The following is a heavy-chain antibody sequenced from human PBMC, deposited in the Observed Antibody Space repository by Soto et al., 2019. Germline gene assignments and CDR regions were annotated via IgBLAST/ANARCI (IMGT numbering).Heavy chain of an antibody. V-gene: IGHV4-4*01. Sequence: TSGVWDGTSRGPDGWTWVRQAPGKGLEWSGEIFQSGSTNYTPSLESRVTISVDKSKNQFSPKLTSLTAAATAVYFCARRRGRYSSGWSWFDPWCQGILVT. CDR1: DGTSRGPDG. CDR2: IFQSGST. J-gene: IGHJ5*02. D-gene: IGHD6-19*01. CDR3: ARRRGRYSSGWSWFDP.